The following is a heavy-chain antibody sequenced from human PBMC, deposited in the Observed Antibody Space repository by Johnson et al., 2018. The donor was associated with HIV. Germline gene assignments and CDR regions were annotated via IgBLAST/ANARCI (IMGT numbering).Heavy chain of an antibody. CDR2: IRGYTFGGTT. D-gene: IGHD6-13*01. J-gene: IGHJ3*02. CDR1: GFTFGDYA. Sequence: VQLVESGGGGVQPGKSLRLSCAASGFTFGDYAMSWFRQAPGKGLEWVGFIRGYTFGGTTEYAASVKGNFTISRDDFNSIAYLQMNSLKTEDTAVYYCTRDRYRIAPRAFDIWGQGTKVTVSS. CDR3: TRDRYRIAPRAFDI. V-gene: IGHV3-49*03.